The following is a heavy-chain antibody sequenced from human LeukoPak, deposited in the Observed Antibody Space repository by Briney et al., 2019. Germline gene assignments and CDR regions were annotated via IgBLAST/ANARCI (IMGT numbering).Heavy chain of an antibody. CDR2: ISSTSSYI. V-gene: IGHV3-21*01. CDR1: GFTSSNYG. CDR3: AHSKTCYYDSSGYFCLYGMDG. Sequence: GGSLRLSCAASGFTSSNYGMNWVRQTPDKGLEWVASISSTSSYIYYTDSVRGRFIISRDNTKNSLYLQMNSLRAEDTAVYYCAHSKTCYYDSSGYFCLYGMDGWGQGTTVTVSS. D-gene: IGHD3-22*01. J-gene: IGHJ6*02.